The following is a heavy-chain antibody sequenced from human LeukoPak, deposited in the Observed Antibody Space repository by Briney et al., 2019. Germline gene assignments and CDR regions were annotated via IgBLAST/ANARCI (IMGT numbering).Heavy chain of an antibody. J-gene: IGHJ5*02. Sequence: GASVTVSCKASGYTFTSYDINWVRQATGQGLEWMGWRNPNSGNTGYAQKFQGRVTMTRNTSISTAYMELSSLRSEDTAVYYCARPDAYGEGPNGFDPWGQGTLVTVSS. CDR2: RNPNSGNT. CDR3: ARPDAYGEGPNGFDP. D-gene: IGHD4-17*01. CDR1: GYTFTSYD. V-gene: IGHV1-8*01.